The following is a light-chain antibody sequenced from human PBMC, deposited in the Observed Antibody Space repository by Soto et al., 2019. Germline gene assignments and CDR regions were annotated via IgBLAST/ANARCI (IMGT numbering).Light chain of an antibody. CDR3: QHYKMYSPWT. CDR2: DVS. Sequence: DIQMTQSPSAMSASVGDSVTITCRASQSITTWLAWYQQRPGKAPKLLIYDVSSLQSGVPSRFSGSGSGTEFTLTISSLQPDDFATYYCQHYKMYSPWTFGQGTKVEIK. J-gene: IGKJ1*01. CDR1: QSITTW. V-gene: IGKV1-5*01.